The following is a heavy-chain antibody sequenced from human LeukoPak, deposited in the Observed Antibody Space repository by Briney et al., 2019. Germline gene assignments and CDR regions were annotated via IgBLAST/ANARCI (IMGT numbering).Heavy chain of an antibody. V-gene: IGHV3-23*01. CDR1: GFTFSNNA. J-gene: IGHJ4*02. CDR3: ARRGWLVNFDY. CDR2: ISSSGDNT. D-gene: IGHD6-19*01. Sequence: GGSLRLSCAASGFTFSNNAMSWVRQAPGKGLEWVSSISSSGDNTHYADSVKGRFTISRDNSKDTLYLQMNTLRAEDTAIYYCARRGWLVNFDYWGQGTLVT.